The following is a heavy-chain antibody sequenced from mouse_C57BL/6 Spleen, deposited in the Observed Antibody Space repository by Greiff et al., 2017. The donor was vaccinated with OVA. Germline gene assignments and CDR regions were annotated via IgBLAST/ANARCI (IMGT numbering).Heavy chain of an antibody. V-gene: IGHV1-9*01. CDR3: ARAGRLDYGSSYFDY. CDR2: ILPGSGST. J-gene: IGHJ2*01. CDR1: GYTFTGYW. D-gene: IGHD1-1*01. Sequence: QLQQSGAELMKPGASVKLSCKAPGYTFTGYWIEWVKQRPGHGLEWIGEILPGSGSTNYNEKFKGKATFTADTSSNTAYMQLSSLTTEDSAIYYCARAGRLDYGSSYFDYWGQGTTLTVSS.